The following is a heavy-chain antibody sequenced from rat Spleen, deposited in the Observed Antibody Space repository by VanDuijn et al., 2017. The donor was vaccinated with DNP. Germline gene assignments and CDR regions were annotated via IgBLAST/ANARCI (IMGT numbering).Heavy chain of an antibody. CDR1: GFTFSDYY. J-gene: IGHJ1*01. Sequence: EVQLVESGGGLVQPGRSLRLSCAASGFTFSDYYMAWVRQAPTKGLEWVAYIRYDGGSTYYGDSVKGRFTISRANEKSTLYLQMNSLRSEDMATYYCVRWSSAQWYFDFWGPGTMVTVSS. D-gene: IGHD1-2*01. V-gene: IGHV5-22*01. CDR3: VRWSSAQWYFDF. CDR2: IRYDGGST.